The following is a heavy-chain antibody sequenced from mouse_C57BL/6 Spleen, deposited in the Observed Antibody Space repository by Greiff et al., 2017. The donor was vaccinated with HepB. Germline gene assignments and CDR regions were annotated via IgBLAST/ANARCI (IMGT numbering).Heavy chain of an antibody. J-gene: IGHJ1*03. V-gene: IGHV1-47*01. CDR2: FHPYNDDT. Sequence: QVQLKESGAELVKPGASVKMSCKASGYTFTTYPIEWMKQNHGKSLEWIGNFHPYNDDTKYNEKFKGKATLTVEKSSSTVYLELSRLTSDDSAVYYCARRGSSYWYFDVWGTGTTVTVSS. CDR1: GYTFTTYP. D-gene: IGHD1-1*01. CDR3: ARRGSSYWYFDV.